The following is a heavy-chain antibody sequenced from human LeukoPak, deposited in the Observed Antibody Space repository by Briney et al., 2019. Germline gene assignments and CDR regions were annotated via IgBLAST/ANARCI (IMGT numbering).Heavy chain of an antibody. CDR3: ARRCSSGWSDWYFDL. V-gene: IGHV4-39*01. D-gene: IGHD6-19*01. CDR1: GGSISSSSYY. CDR2: IYYSGST. J-gene: IGHJ2*01. Sequence: SETLSLTCTVSGGSISSSSYYWGWIRQPPGKGLGWIGSIYYSGSTYYNPSLKSRVTISVDTSKNQFSQRLSSVTAADTAVYYCARRCSSGWSDWYFDLWGRGTLVTVSS.